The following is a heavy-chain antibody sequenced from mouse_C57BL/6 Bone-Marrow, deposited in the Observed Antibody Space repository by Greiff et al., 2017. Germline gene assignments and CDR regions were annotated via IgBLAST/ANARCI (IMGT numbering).Heavy chain of an antibody. V-gene: IGHV1-26*01. CDR1: GYTFTDYY. CDR3: ARGGFTTVVSNWDQFAY. Sequence: EVQLQQSGPELVKPGASVKISCKASGYTFTDYYMNWVKQSHGKSLEWIGDINPNNGGTSYNQKFKGKATLTVDKSSSTAYMELRSLTSEDSAVYYCARGGFTTVVSNWDQFAYWGQGTLVTVSA. CDR2: INPNNGGT. D-gene: IGHD1-1*01. J-gene: IGHJ3*01.